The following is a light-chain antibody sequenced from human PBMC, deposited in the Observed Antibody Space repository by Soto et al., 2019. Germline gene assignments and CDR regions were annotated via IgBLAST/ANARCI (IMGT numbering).Light chain of an antibody. Sequence: QSVLTQPASVSGSPGQSITISCTGTSSDVGGYNFVSWYQQHPGKAPKLMISEVSNRPSGVSNRFSGSKSGNAASLTISGLQAEDEADYYCSSYTSSNTLHVFGTGTKVTVL. CDR1: SSDVGGYNF. CDR2: EVS. CDR3: SSYTSSNTLHV. V-gene: IGLV2-14*01. J-gene: IGLJ1*01.